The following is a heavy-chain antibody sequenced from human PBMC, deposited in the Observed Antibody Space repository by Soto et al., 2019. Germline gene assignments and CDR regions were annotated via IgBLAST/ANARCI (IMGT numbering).Heavy chain of an antibody. D-gene: IGHD1-26*01. Sequence: SLRLSCTASGFTFGDYAMNCIRDSPGKWLEWVGFIRSTAYGGTTENAASVKGRFTISRDDSKSIAYLQIKSLKTEDTAVYYCSRGLWDGNDSQGDFQYLGQGTLVTVSS. J-gene: IGHJ4*02. CDR3: SRGLWDGNDSQGDFQY. CDR2: IRSTAYGGTT. CDR1: GFTFGDYA. V-gene: IGHV3-49*03.